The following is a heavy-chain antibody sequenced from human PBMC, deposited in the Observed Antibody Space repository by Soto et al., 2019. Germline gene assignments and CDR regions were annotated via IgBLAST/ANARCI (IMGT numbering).Heavy chain of an antibody. V-gene: IGHV3-23*01. CDR3: AKEKIASTVADFFDY. CDR2: ISGSGSST. Sequence: GGSLRLSCAASGFTFSSYAMSWVRQAPGKGLQWASTISGSGSSTFYADSVRGRFTISRDNSKNTLYLQMNSLRAEDTALYYCAKEKIASTVADFFDYWGQGTLVTVSS. CDR1: GFTFSSYA. D-gene: IGHD6-19*01. J-gene: IGHJ4*02.